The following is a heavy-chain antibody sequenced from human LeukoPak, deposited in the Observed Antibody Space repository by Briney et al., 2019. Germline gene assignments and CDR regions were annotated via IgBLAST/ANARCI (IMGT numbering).Heavy chain of an antibody. V-gene: IGHV3-64*01. D-gene: IGHD3-10*01. J-gene: IGHJ4*02. CDR1: GFTFSNYA. CDR3: ARDLGITMVRGVRFDY. CDR2: ISSNGHST. Sequence: PGGSLRLSCAASGFTFSNYAMHWVRQAPGKGLEYVSAISSNGHSTDYAISVKGRFTISRDNSKNTLYLQMGSLGAEDTAVYYCARDLGITMVRGVRFDYWGQGTLVTVSS.